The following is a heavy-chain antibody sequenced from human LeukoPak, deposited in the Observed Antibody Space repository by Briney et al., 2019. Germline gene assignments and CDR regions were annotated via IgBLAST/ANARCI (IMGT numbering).Heavy chain of an antibody. J-gene: IGHJ6*02. Sequence: GGSLRLSCAASGFTFSSYEMNWVRQAPGKGLEWVSYISSSGSTIYYADSVKGRFTISRDNAKNSLYLQMNSLRAEDTAVYCCARVDCSSTSCYGGMDVWGQGTTVTVSS. D-gene: IGHD2-2*01. V-gene: IGHV3-48*03. CDR1: GFTFSSYE. CDR3: ARVDCSSTSCYGGMDV. CDR2: ISSSGSTI.